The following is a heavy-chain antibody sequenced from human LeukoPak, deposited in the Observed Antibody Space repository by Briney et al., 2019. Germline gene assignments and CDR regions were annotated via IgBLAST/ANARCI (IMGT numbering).Heavy chain of an antibody. J-gene: IGHJ4*02. V-gene: IGHV3-11*01. CDR1: GFTFSDYY. D-gene: IGHD2-15*01. CDR2: ISSSGSTI. CDR3: ARHFCSGGSCYSLQYYFDY. Sequence: GGSLRLSCAASGFTFSDYYMSWIRQAPGKGLEWVSYISSSGSTIYYADSVKGRFTISRDNAKNSLYLQMNSLGAEDTAVYYCARHFCSGGSCYSLQYYFDYWGQGTLVTVSS.